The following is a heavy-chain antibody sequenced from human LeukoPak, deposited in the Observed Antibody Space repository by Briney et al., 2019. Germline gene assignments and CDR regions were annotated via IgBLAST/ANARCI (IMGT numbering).Heavy chain of an antibody. V-gene: IGHV1-18*01. CDR1: GYTFTSYG. D-gene: IGHD6-19*01. Sequence: ASVKVSCKASGYTFTSYGTSWVRQAPGQGLEWMGWISAYNGNTNYAQKLQGRVTMTTDTSTSTAYMELRSLRSDDTAVYYCARDKDSYSSGPRYNWFDPWGQGTLVTVSS. CDR2: ISAYNGNT. J-gene: IGHJ5*02. CDR3: ARDKDSYSSGPRYNWFDP.